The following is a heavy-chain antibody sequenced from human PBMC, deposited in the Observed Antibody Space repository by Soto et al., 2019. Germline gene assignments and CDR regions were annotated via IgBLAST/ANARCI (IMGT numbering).Heavy chain of an antibody. CDR3: ARARAVIGEYFDY. CDR2: IYSGGST. D-gene: IGHD3-3*01. CDR1: GFTVSSNY. Sequence: GSLRLSCAASGFTVSSNYMSWVRQAPGKGLEWVSVIYSGGSTYYADSVKGRFTISRDNSKNTLYLQMNSLRAEDTAVYYCARARAVIGEYFDYWGQGTLVTVSS. J-gene: IGHJ4*02. V-gene: IGHV3-66*02.